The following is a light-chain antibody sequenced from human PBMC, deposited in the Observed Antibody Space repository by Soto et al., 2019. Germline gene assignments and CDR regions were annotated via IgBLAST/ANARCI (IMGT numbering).Light chain of an antibody. CDR2: EVS. J-gene: IGLJ3*02. V-gene: IGLV2-23*02. CDR1: SGDVGSYNL. CDR3: CSYAGSSTWV. Sequence: QSALTQPASVSGSPGQSITISCTGTSGDVGSYNLVSWYQQHPGKAPKLMIYEVSKRPSGVSNRFSGSKSSNTASLTISGLQAEDEADYYCCSYAGSSTWVFGGGTKLTVL.